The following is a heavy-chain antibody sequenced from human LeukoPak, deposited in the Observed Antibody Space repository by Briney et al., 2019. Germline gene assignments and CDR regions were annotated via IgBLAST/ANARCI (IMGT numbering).Heavy chain of an antibody. CDR2: IIPIFGTA. D-gene: IGHD1-26*01. CDR3: ASRGGSYVDYYYMHV. V-gene: IGHV1-69*05. J-gene: IGHJ6*03. Sequence: GASVKVSCKASGGTFSSYAISWVRQAPGQGLEWMGGIIPIFGTANYAQKFQGRVTITTDESTSTAYMELSSRRSEDTAVYYCASRGGSYVDYYYMHVWGKGTTVTVSS. CDR1: GGTFSSYA.